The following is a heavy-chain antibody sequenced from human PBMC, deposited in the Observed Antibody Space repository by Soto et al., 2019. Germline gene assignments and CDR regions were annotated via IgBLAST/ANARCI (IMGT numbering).Heavy chain of an antibody. J-gene: IGHJ4*02. D-gene: IGHD3-9*01. CDR3: ARDYPSLYDILTGYYQRPRPQGY. V-gene: IGHV3-30-3*01. CDR1: VFTFISYA. Sequence: GGSLRLSCAASVFTFISYAMHWVRQAPGKGLEWVAVISYDGSNKYYADSVKGRFTISRDNSKNTLYLQMNSLRAEDTAVYYCARDYPSLYDILTGYYQRPRPQGYWGQGTLVTVSS. CDR2: ISYDGSNK.